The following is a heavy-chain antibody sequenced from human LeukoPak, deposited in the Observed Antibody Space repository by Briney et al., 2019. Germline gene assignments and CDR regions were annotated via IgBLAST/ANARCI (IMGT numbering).Heavy chain of an antibody. CDR3: ARGPGIAAAGNFDY. Sequence: SETLSLTCAVYGGSFSGYFWSWIRQPPGKGLEWIGEINHSGSTNYNPSLKSRVTISVDTSKNQFSLKLSSVTAADTAVYYCARGPGIAAAGNFDYWGQGTLVTVSS. CDR1: GGSFSGYF. J-gene: IGHJ4*02. V-gene: IGHV4-34*01. CDR2: INHSGST. D-gene: IGHD6-13*01.